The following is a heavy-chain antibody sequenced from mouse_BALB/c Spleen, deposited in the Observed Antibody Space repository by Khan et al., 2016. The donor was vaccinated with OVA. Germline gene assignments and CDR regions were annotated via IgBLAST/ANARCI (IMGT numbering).Heavy chain of an antibody. CDR2: IYPGDGNT. V-gene: IGHV1-80*01. CDR1: GYAFSNYL. Sequence: QVQLKQSGAELVRPWSSVTISCKASGYAFSNYLMNWVRQVPGQGLEWIGQIYPGDGNTNYNGKFKDKATLTADNSSTSAYMQLSSLTSEDSAVYFCARSGYDDFAYWGQGTLVTVSA. D-gene: IGHD2-14*01. CDR3: ARSGYDDFAY. J-gene: IGHJ3*01.